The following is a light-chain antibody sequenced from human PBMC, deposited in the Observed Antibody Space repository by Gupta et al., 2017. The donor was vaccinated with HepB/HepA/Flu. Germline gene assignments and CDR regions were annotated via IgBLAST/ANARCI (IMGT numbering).Light chain of an antibody. CDR1: KLGDKY. J-gene: IGLJ1*01. CDR3: QAWDTSTAF. Sequence: SYDLPQPPSLSVSPGQTASISCSGDKLGDKYVCWYQQKPGQSPVLVMFQDNKRPSGIPERFSGSNSGNTATLTISGTQAMDEADYYCQAWDTSTAFFGTGTKVTVL. CDR2: QDN. V-gene: IGLV3-1*01.